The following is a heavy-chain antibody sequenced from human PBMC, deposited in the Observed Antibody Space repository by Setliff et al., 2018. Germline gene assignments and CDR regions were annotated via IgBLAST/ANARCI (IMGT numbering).Heavy chain of an antibody. CDR1: GGSMSSQW. CDR3: ARSSMLFGVPDHLFDY. J-gene: IGHJ4*01. V-gene: IGHV4-59*11. D-gene: IGHD3-3*01. Sequence: SETLSLTCTVSGGSMSSQWWNWIRQPPGKGLEWIGNIYSNGRTNYNPSLNGRVTISLDASRTQFSLTLNSMTTADTAVYFCARSSMLFGVPDHLFDYWGHGTLVTVSS. CDR2: IYSNGRT.